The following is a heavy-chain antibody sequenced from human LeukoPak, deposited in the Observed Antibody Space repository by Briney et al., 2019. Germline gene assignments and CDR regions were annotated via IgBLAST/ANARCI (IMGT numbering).Heavy chain of an antibody. CDR3: ARERITMVRGVVESRWFDP. CDR1: GFTFSSYA. J-gene: IGHJ5*02. D-gene: IGHD3-10*01. CDR2: ISGSGGST. V-gene: IGHV3-23*01. Sequence: PGGSLRLSCAASGFTFSSYAMSWVRQAPGKGLEWVSAISGSGGSTYYADSVKGRFTISRDNSKNTLYLQMNSLRAEDTAVYYCARERITMVRGVVESRWFDPWGQGTLVTVSS.